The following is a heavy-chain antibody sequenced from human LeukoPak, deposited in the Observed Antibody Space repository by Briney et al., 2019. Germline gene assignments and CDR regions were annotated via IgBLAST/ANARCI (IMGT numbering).Heavy chain of an antibody. CDR1: GFTFSSYS. CDR3: AGLSAAGLDY. D-gene: IGHD6-13*01. Sequence: GGSLRLSCAASGFTFSSYSMNWVRQAPGKGLEWVSSISSSSSYINYADSVKGRFTISRDNAKNSLYLQMNSLRAEDTAVYYCAGLSAAGLDYWGQGTLVTVSS. J-gene: IGHJ4*02. V-gene: IGHV3-21*01. CDR2: ISSSSSYI.